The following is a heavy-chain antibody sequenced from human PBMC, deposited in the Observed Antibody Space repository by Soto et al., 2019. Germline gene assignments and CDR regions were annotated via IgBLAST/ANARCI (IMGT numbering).Heavy chain of an antibody. CDR3: AKEGGYCSSTSCHIPGSAGIYMDV. J-gene: IGHJ6*03. V-gene: IGHV3-33*06. CDR2: IWYDGSNK. CDR1: GFTFSSYG. Sequence: PGGSLRLSCAASGFTFSSYGMHWVRQAPGKGLEWVAVIWYDGSNKYYADSVKGRFTISRDNSKNTLYLQMNSLRAEDTAVYYCAKEGGYCSSTSCHIPGSAGIYMDVWGKGTTVTVSS. D-gene: IGHD2-2*02.